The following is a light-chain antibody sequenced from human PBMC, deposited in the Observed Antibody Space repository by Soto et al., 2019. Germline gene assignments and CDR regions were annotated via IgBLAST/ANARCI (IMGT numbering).Light chain of an antibody. J-gene: IGKJ1*01. Sequence: EIVMTQSPGTLSLSPGERATLSCRASQSVSTNLAWYQQIPGQAPRLLIYGASTRATGIPARFSGSGSGTEFTLAISSLQSEDFAVYYCQHYNDWPQTFGLGTNVDI. CDR2: GAS. V-gene: IGKV3-15*01. CDR1: QSVSTN. CDR3: QHYNDWPQT.